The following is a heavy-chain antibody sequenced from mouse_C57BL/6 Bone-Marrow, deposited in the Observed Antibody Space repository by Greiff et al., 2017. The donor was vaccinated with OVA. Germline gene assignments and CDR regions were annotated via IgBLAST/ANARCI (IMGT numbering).Heavy chain of an antibody. CDR3: ARSVIYDGYLYGDY. CDR1: GYTFTSYW. J-gene: IGHJ2*01. Sequence: VQLQQPGAELVKPGASVKMSCKASGYTFTSYWITWVKQRPGQGLEWIGDIYPGSGSTNYNEKFKSKATLTVDTSSSTAYMQLSSLTSEDSAVYYCARSVIYDGYLYGDYWGQGTTLTVSS. V-gene: IGHV1-55*01. D-gene: IGHD2-3*01. CDR2: IYPGSGST.